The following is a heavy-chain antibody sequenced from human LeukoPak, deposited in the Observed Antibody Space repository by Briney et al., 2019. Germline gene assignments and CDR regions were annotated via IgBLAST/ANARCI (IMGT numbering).Heavy chain of an antibody. CDR2: ISSSSISI. V-gene: IGHV3-48*01. D-gene: IGHD1-14*01. Sequence: GGSLRLSCAASGFTFSTYSMNWVRQAPGKGLEWLSYISSSSISIYYADSVKGRLTISRDNAKNSEYLHMNSLKAEDTAVYYCARGADRFDYWGQGTLVTVSS. CDR3: ARGADRFDY. CDR1: GFTFSTYS. J-gene: IGHJ4*02.